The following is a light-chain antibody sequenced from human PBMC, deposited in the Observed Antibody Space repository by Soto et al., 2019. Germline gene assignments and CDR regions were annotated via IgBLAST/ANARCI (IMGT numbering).Light chain of an antibody. J-gene: IGKJ1*01. V-gene: IGKV3-15*01. CDR1: QSVSSN. Sequence: EIVMTQSQATLSVSPGERATLSCRASQSVSSNFAWYQQKPGQAPRLLIYGASTRATGIPARFSGSGSGTEFTLTISNLQSEDYAVYYCQQHNNWPPWTFGQGTKVEGK. CDR2: GAS. CDR3: QQHNNWPPWT.